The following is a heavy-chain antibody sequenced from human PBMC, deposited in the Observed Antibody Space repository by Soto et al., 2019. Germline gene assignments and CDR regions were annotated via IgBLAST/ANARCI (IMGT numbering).Heavy chain of an antibody. J-gene: IGHJ6*02. V-gene: IGHV3-30-3*01. D-gene: IGHD3-9*01. CDR2: ISYDGSNK. CDR3: ARDWGYDILTGGMDV. CDR1: GFTFSSYA. Sequence: VGSLSLSCAASGFTFSSYAMPWVRKAPGKGLEWVAVISYDGSNKYYADSVKGRFTISRDNSKNTLYLQMNSLRAEDTAVYYCARDWGYDILTGGMDVWGQGTTVTVSS.